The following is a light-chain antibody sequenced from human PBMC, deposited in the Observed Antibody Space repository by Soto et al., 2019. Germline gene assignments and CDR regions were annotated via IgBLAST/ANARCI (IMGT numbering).Light chain of an antibody. CDR3: QQYNNWPRT. Sequence: EMVMTQSPATLSVSPGERATLSFRASQSVSSNLAWYQQKLGQAPRLLIYGASTRATGIPARLSGSGSGTEFTLTISSLQSEDFAVYYCQQYNNWPRTFGQGTKVDIK. CDR1: QSVSSN. V-gene: IGKV3-15*01. CDR2: GAS. J-gene: IGKJ1*01.